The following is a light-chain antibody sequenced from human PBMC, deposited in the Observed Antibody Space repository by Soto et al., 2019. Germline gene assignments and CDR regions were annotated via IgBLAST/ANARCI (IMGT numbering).Light chain of an antibody. CDR1: ESISSN. CDR2: GAS. CDR3: QQYNNWPPLT. J-gene: IGKJ4*01. V-gene: IGKV3D-15*01. Sequence: EVLMTQSPATLSVSPGERATLSCRASESISSNLAWYQQKVGQAPRLLIYGASIRATCIPARFSGSGSGTDFTRTTSSRQSEDFAVYYCQQYNNWPPLTFGGGTKVEIK.